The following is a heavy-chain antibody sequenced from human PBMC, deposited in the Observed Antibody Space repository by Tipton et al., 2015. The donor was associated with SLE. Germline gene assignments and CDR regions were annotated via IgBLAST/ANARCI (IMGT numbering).Heavy chain of an antibody. Sequence: TLSLTCTVSGGSISSYYWSWIRQPPGKGLEWIGYIYSSGSTNYNPPLKSRVTISVDTSQNQFSLKLRSVTAADTAVYYCARGLAMVRGDSMDYWGQGTLVTVSS. CDR2: IYSSGST. D-gene: IGHD3-10*01. CDR1: GGSISSYY. J-gene: IGHJ4*02. CDR3: ARGLAMVRGDSMDY. V-gene: IGHV4-4*08.